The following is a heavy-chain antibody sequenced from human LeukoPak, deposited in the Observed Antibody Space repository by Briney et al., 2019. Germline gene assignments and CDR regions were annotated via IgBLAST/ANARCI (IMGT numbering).Heavy chain of an antibody. CDR3: ARGWAPAAILTRRGDY. D-gene: IGHD2-2*01. V-gene: IGHV3-48*03. CDR2: ISSSGSTI. Sequence: PGGSLRLSCAASGFTFSSYEMNWVRQAPGKGLEWVSYISSSGSTIYYADSVKGRFTISRDNAKNSLYLQMNSPRAEDTAVYYCARGWAPAAILTRRGDYWGQGTLVTVSS. J-gene: IGHJ4*02. CDR1: GFTFSSYE.